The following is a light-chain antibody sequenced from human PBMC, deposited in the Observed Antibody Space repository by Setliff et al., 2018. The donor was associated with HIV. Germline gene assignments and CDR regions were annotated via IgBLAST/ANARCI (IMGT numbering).Light chain of an antibody. CDR1: RSDVGGYNS. J-gene: IGLJ2*01. Sequence: QSALTQPASVSGSPGQAITISCTGTRSDVGGYNSVSWCQQHPGKAPKLLLYDVNKRPSGVSSRFSGSMTANTASLTITGLQADDEADYYCSSYTSTDIPVLFGGGTKVTVL. CDR2: DVN. V-gene: IGLV2-14*03. CDR3: SSYTSTDIPVL.